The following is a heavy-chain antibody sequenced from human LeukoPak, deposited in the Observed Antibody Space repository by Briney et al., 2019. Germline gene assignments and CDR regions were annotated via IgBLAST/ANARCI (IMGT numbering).Heavy chain of an antibody. V-gene: IGHV4-39*01. CDR2: IYYSGST. CDR3: ARLGYYDSSEGPPDTFFDY. Sequence: SETLSLTCTVSGGSISSSSYYWGWIRQPPGKGLEWIGSIYYSGSTYYNPSLKSRVTISVDTSKNQFSLKLSSVTAADTAVYYCARLGYYDSSEGPPDTFFDYWGQGTLVTVSS. D-gene: IGHD3-22*01. J-gene: IGHJ4*02. CDR1: GGSISSSSYY.